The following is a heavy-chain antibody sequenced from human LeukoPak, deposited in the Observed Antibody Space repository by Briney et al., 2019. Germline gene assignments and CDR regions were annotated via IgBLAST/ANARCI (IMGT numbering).Heavy chain of an antibody. CDR3: SRSYIPRGAFDI. D-gene: IGHD2-21*01. J-gene: IGHJ3*02. CDR1: GYSLTTGYY. V-gene: IGHV4-38-2*02. Sequence: MASETLSLTCSVSGYSLTTGYYWGWIRQPPGKGLEWIGSIHHSGGTYYNSSLMSRVTISVDTSKNQFSLKLTSVTAADTAIYYCSRSYIPRGAFDIWDQGTMVTVSS. CDR2: IHHSGGT.